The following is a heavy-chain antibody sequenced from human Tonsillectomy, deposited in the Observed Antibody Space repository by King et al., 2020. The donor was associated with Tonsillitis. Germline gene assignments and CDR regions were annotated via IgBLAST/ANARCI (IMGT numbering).Heavy chain of an antibody. CDR2: ISYSGGIT. CDR3: AKEHYDTSGYYSDY. Sequence: EVQLVESGGGLVQPGGSLRLSCAASGFTFSSYAMSWVRQAPGKGLEWVSVISYSGGITYYADSVKGRFTISRDNSKNTLYLQMNSLRAEDTAVYYCAKEHYDTSGYYSDYWGQGTLVTVSS. J-gene: IGHJ4*02. CDR1: GFTFSSYA. V-gene: IGHV3-23*04. D-gene: IGHD3-22*01.